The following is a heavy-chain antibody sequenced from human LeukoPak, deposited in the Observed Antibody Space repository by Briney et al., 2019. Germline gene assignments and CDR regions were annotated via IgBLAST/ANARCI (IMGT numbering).Heavy chain of an antibody. V-gene: IGHV3-48*03. J-gene: IGHJ4*02. CDR3: ARAIYEKQLWSYYFDY. CDR1: GFTSSSYE. Sequence: GGSRRPSCAASGFTSSSYEMNWARNAQGKGLQRPSDISSSGSTIYYADSVKGRFTISRDNDKNSLYLQMNSLRAEDTAVYYCARAIYEKQLWSYYFDYWGQGTLVTVSS. CDR2: ISSSGSTI. D-gene: IGHD5-18*01.